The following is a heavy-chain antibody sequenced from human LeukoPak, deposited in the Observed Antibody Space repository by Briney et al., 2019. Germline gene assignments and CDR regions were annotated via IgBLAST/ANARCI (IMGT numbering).Heavy chain of an antibody. CDR2: IQTDGSDK. CDR1: GINFRASG. J-gene: IGHJ4*02. CDR3: AREGGTVVVGRFDY. D-gene: IGHD2-2*01. V-gene: IGHV3-30*02. Sequence: PRGSLRLSCAASGINFRASGMHWVRQAPGMGLEWVTFIQTDGSDKKYAASVAGRFTISRDNSKNTVYLHMNSLRPDDTALYYCAREGGTVVVGRFDYWGQGTLVTVSS.